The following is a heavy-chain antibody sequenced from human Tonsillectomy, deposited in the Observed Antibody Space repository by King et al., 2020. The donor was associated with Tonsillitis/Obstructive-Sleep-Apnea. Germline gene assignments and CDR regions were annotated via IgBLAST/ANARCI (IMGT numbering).Heavy chain of an antibody. CDR3: ASTAYDSSGYHVW. J-gene: IGHJ4*02. D-gene: IGHD3-22*01. V-gene: IGHV4-59*01. Sequence: QLQESGPGLVKPSETLSLTCTVSGGFISSYYWSWLRQPPGKGLEWIGYIYYSGSTNYNPSLKSRVTISVDTSKNQFSLKLSSVTAADTAVYYCASTAYDSSGYHVWWGQGTLVTVSS. CDR1: GGFISSYY. CDR2: IYYSGST.